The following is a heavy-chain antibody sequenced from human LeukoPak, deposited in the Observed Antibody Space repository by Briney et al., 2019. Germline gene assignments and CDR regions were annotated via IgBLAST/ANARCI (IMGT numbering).Heavy chain of an antibody. CDR2: INSNNGGT. CDR1: GYTFTGYY. Sequence: ASVKVSCKASGYTFTGYYMHWVRQAPGQGLEWVGWINSNNGGTSYAQKFQGRVTMTRDTSITTAYTELPSLTSDDTAVYYCARGYSSPVPNFDYWGQGTLVTVSS. J-gene: IGHJ4*02. CDR3: ARGYSSPVPNFDY. D-gene: IGHD6-19*01. V-gene: IGHV1-2*02.